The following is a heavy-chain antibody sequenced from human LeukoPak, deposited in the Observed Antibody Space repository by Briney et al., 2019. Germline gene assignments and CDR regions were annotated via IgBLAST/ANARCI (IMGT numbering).Heavy chain of an antibody. CDR1: GGSISSGSYY. CDR3: AGAPRLAVAGTHLDY. D-gene: IGHD6-19*01. Sequence: SETLSLTCTVSGGSISSGSYYWSWIRQPAGKGLEWIGRIYTSGSTNYNPSLKSRVTISVDTSKNQFSLKLSSVTAADTAVYYCAGAPRLAVAGTHLDYWGQGTLVTVSS. J-gene: IGHJ4*02. V-gene: IGHV4-61*02. CDR2: IYTSGST.